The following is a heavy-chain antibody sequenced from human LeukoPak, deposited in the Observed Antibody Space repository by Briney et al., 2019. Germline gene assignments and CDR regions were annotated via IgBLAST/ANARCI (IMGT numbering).Heavy chain of an antibody. Sequence: SETLSLTCAVYGGSFSGYYWSWIRQPPGKGLEWVGEINHSGSTNYNPSLKSRVTISVDTSKNQFSLKLSSVTAADTAVYYCARYHRLGWFGPWGQGTLVTVSS. J-gene: IGHJ5*02. CDR2: INHSGST. CDR3: ARYHRLGWFGP. D-gene: IGHD1-14*01. V-gene: IGHV4-34*01. CDR1: GGSFSGYY.